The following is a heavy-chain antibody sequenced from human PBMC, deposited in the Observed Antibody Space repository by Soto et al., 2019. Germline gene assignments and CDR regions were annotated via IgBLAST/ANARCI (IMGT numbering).Heavy chain of an antibody. V-gene: IGHV4-59*01. Sequence: PSETLSLTCTVSGGSISSYYWSWIRQPPGKGLEWIGYIYYSGSTNYNPSLKSRVTISVDTSKNQFSLKLSSVTAADTAVYYCARAIIGVLDYYYYYMDVWGKGTTVTVSS. CDR3: ARAIIGVLDYYYYYMDV. CDR2: IYYSGST. CDR1: GGSISSYY. D-gene: IGHD3-3*01. J-gene: IGHJ6*03.